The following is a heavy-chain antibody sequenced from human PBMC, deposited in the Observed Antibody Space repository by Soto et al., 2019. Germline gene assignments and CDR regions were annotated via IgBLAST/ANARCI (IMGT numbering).Heavy chain of an antibody. CDR3: ARGARTCSSNSCRRNWFDP. CDR2: INHSGST. V-gene: IGHV4-34*01. CDR1: GGSFSGYY. J-gene: IGHJ5*02. D-gene: IGHD2-2*01. Sequence: SETLSLTCAVYGGSFSGYYWSWIRQPPGKGLEWIGEINHSGSTNYNPSLKSRVTISVDTSKNQVSLKLSSVTAADTAVYYCARGARTCSSNSCRRNWFDPWGQGTLVTVSS.